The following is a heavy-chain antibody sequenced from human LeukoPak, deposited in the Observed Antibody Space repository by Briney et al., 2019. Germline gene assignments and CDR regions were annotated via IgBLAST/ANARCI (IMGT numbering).Heavy chain of an antibody. D-gene: IGHD6-19*01. CDR2: IHTSGST. CDR1: GGSISSYY. V-gene: IGHV4-4*07. J-gene: IGHJ4*02. Sequence: SGTLSLTCIVSGGSISSYYWSWIRQPAGKGLEWIGQIHTSGSTNYNPSLKSRVAMSVDTSKNQFSLELSSVTAADTAVYYCAGRAQTTGWSFDYWGQEALVTVSS. CDR3: AGRAQTTGWSFDY.